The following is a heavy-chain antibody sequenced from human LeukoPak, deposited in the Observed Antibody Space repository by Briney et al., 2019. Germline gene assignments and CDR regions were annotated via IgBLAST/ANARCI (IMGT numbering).Heavy chain of an antibody. CDR1: GGSISSSSYY. Sequence: SETVSLTCTVSGGSISSSSYYWGWIRQPPGKGLEWIGSIYYSGSTYYNPSLKSRVTISVDTSKNQFSLKLSSVTAADTAVYYCARANDYGDYDWFDPWGQGTLVTVSS. J-gene: IGHJ5*02. V-gene: IGHV4-39*01. CDR2: IYYSGST. CDR3: ARANDYGDYDWFDP. D-gene: IGHD4-17*01.